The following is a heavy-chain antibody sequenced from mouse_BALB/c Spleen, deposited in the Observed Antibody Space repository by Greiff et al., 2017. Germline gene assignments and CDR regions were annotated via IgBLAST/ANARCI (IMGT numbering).Heavy chain of an antibody. D-gene: IGHD1-2*01. CDR3: TRRNSLLRLGEVDY. Sequence: LHQPGSELVRPGASVKLSCKASGYTFTSYWMHWVKQRPGQGLEWIGNIYPGSGSTNYDEKFKSKATLTVDTSSSTAYMQLSSLTSEDSAVYYCTRRNSLLRLGEVDYWGQGTTLTVSS. CDR1: GYTFTSYW. V-gene: IGHV1S22*01. CDR2: IYPGSGST. J-gene: IGHJ2*01.